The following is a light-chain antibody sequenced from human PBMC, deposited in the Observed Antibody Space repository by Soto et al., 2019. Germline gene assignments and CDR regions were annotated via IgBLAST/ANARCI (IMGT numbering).Light chain of an antibody. CDR1: ERITTN. J-gene: IGKJ5*01. CDR3: QQYDKWPSFT. Sequence: MMTQSPAILSVSPGERATLSCRASERITTNLAWYQQKPGQAPRLLIYGASTRATGVPARFSGSGSGTEFSLSISSLQSEDFAVYFCQQYDKWPSFTFGEGTRLEIK. V-gene: IGKV3-15*01. CDR2: GAS.